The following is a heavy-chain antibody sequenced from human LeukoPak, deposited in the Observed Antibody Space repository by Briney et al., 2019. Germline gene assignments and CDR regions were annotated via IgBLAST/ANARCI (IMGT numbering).Heavy chain of an antibody. V-gene: IGHV3-21*01. D-gene: IGHD6-6*01. CDR2: ISSSSSYI. Sequence: GGSLRLSCAASGFTFSSYSMNWVRQAPGKGLEWVSSISSSSSYIYYADSVKGRFTISRDNAKNSLYLQMNSLRAEDTAVYYCAKDMPSYSSSSGADVWGQGTTVTVSS. CDR1: GFTFSSYS. J-gene: IGHJ6*02. CDR3: AKDMPSYSSSSGADV.